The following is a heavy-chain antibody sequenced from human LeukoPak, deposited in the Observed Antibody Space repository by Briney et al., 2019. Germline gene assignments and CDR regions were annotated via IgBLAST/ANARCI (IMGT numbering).Heavy chain of an antibody. V-gene: IGHV4-61*01. D-gene: IGHD1-7*01. CDR1: GGSVSSGSYY. Sequence: PSETLSLTCTVSGGSVSSGSYYWSWIRQPPGKGLEWIGYIYYSGSTNYNPSLKSRVTISVDTSKNQFSLKLSSVTAPDTAVYYCATGNWNYGSSAFDYWGQGTLVTVSS. CDR3: ATGNWNYGSSAFDY. CDR2: IYYSGST. J-gene: IGHJ4*02.